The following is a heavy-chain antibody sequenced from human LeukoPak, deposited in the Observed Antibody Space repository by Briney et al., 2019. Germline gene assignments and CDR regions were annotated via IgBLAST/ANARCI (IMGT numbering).Heavy chain of an antibody. CDR2: GYYTGTT. CDR1: GGSISSYY. CDR3: ARVITYHYGMDV. V-gene: IGHV4-59*01. Sequence: SETLSLICTVSGGSISSYYWTWIRQPPGKGLEWIGYGYYTGTTNYNPSLKSRATISVDTSKNQFSLKLRSVTAADTAVYYCARVITYHYGMDVWGQGTTVIISS. D-gene: IGHD1-14*01. J-gene: IGHJ6*02.